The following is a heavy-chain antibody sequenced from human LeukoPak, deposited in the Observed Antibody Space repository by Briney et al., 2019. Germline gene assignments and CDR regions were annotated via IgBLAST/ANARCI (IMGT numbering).Heavy chain of an antibody. V-gene: IGHV5-51*01. Sequence: GESLKISCKGSGYSFTTYCIGGGRQMPGKGVEWRGVICPRDSHTRYSPSFQGQVTISADKSITPAYLQWSSLKASDTGMYYCARHLVPGLSSAFDIWGQGTMVTVSS. CDR1: GYSFTTYC. D-gene: IGHD3-10*01. J-gene: IGHJ3*02. CDR2: ICPRDSHT. CDR3: ARHLVPGLSSAFDI.